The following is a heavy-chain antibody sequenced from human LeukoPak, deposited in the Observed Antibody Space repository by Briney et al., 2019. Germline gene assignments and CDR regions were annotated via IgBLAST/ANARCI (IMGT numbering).Heavy chain of an antibody. CDR3: ASAVYSGGYPTDY. D-gene: IGHD1-26*01. Sequence: NASETLSLTCAVSGYSISSGYYWGWIRQPSGKGLEWIGSIYHSGSTYYNPSLKSRVTISVDTSKNQFSLKLSSVTAADTAVYYCASAVYSGGYPTDYWGQGTLVAVSS. CDR2: IYHSGST. J-gene: IGHJ4*02. CDR1: GYSISSGYY. V-gene: IGHV4-38-2*01.